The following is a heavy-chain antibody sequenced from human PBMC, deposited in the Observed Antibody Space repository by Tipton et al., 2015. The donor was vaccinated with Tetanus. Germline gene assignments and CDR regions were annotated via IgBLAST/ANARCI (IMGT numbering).Heavy chain of an antibody. D-gene: IGHD2-2*01. CDR2: LDYSGNT. Sequence: GLVRPSETLSLTCIVSGGSVTSSSHYWGWIRQPPGKGLEWIGSLDYSGNTYYNSSLMSRVTISVDTSKNQSSLRLNSVTAVDTAVYYCAKSDRVTRTSWYFHDWGQGTLVTVSS. J-gene: IGHJ4*02. CDR1: GGSVTSSSHY. V-gene: IGHV4-39*01. CDR3: AKSDRVTRTSWYFHD.